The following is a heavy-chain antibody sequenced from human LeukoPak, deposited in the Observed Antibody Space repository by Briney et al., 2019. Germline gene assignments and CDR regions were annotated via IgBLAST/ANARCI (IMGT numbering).Heavy chain of an antibody. J-gene: IGHJ4*02. Sequence: GGSLRLSCVAPGFTFRIYSMNWVRQAPGKGLEWVASMSSSSSFITYADSIKGRFTISRDNAKNSLYLQMNSLRAEDTAVYYCVKNRQSSSSDFDYWGQGTLVTVSS. V-gene: IGHV3-21*06. D-gene: IGHD6-6*01. CDR1: GFTFRIYS. CDR2: MSSSSSFI. CDR3: VKNRQSSSSDFDY.